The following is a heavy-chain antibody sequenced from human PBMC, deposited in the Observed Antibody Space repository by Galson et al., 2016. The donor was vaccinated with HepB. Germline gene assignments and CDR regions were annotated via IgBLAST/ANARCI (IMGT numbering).Heavy chain of an antibody. CDR2: VYSSGST. CDR3: ARDMNLAARSANYYGLDV. J-gene: IGHJ6*04. CDR1: GGSISGYY. V-gene: IGHV4-59*01. Sequence: SETLSLTCTVSGGSISGYYWSWIRQSPGKGLEWIGYVYSSGSTNYNPSLKSRVTISVDTSKNQFSLKLSSVTAADTAVYYCARDMNLAARSANYYGLDVWGKGTTVTVSS. D-gene: IGHD6-6*01.